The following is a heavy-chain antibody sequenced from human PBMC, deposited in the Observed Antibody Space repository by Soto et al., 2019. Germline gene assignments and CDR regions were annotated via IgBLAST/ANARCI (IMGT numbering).Heavy chain of an antibody. V-gene: IGHV3-23*01. CDR1: EFIFSTYA. D-gene: IGHD3-22*01. J-gene: IGHJ3*02. Sequence: PWGSLRLSCAASEFIFSTYAMSWFRQAPGKGLEWVSVIGGSGGRTYYADSVKGRFTISRDNSKNTLYLQMNSLRAEDTAVYYCAKDHFVYYDSGDFEDDAFDIWGQGTMRTVS. CDR3: AKDHFVYYDSGDFEDDAFDI. CDR2: IGGSGGRT.